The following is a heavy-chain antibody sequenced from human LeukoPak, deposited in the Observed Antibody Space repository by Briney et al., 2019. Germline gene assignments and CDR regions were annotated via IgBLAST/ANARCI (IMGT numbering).Heavy chain of an antibody. D-gene: IGHD3-22*01. CDR1: GGSISSGDYY. Sequence: PSQTLPLTCTVSGGSISSGDYYWSWIRQPPGKGLEWIGYIYYSGSTYYNPSLKSRVTISVDTSKNQFSLKLSSVTAADTAVYYCARGDYYDSQFDYWGQGTLVTVSS. V-gene: IGHV4-30-4*01. J-gene: IGHJ4*02. CDR3: ARGDYYDSQFDY. CDR2: IYYSGST.